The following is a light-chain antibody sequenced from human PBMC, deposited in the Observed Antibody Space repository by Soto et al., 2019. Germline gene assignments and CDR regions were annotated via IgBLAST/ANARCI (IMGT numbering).Light chain of an antibody. J-gene: IGLJ3*02. CDR1: SSDVGSYNR. CDR3: SLYTSSSTWV. CDR2: EVS. Sequence: QSALTQPPSVSGSPGQSVTISCTGTSSDVGSYNRVSWYQQPPGTAPKLMIYEVSNRPSGVPDRFSGSKSGNTASLTISGLQAEDEADYYCSLYTSSSTWVFGEGTKVTVL. V-gene: IGLV2-18*01.